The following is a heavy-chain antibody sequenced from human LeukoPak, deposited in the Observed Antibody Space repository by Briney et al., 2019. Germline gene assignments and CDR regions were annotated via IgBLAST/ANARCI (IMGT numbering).Heavy chain of an antibody. CDR3: AKFSNSYYYYGMDV. Sequence: GGSLRLPCAASGFTFSSYAMSWVRQAPGKGLEWVSAISGSGGSTYYADSVKGRFTISRDNSKNTLYLQMNSLRAEDTAVYYCAKFSNSYYYYGMDVWGQGTTVTVPS. D-gene: IGHD4-11*01. V-gene: IGHV3-23*01. J-gene: IGHJ6*02. CDR2: ISGSGGST. CDR1: GFTFSSYA.